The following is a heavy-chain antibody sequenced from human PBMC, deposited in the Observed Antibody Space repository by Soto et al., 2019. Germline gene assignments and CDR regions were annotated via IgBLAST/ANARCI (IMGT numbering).Heavy chain of an antibody. V-gene: IGHV4-31*03. J-gene: IGHJ5*02. CDR2: IYYSGST. CDR3: ASHKGAYYGSGSYYKNWFDP. CDR1: GGSISSGGYY. Sequence: QVQLQESGPGLVKPSQTLSLTCTVSGGSISSGGYYWSWIRQHPGKGLEWIGYIYYSGSTYYNPSLKSRVTISVETSKNQFSLKLSSVTAADTAVYYCASHKGAYYGSGSYYKNWFDPWGQGTLVTVSS. D-gene: IGHD3-10*01.